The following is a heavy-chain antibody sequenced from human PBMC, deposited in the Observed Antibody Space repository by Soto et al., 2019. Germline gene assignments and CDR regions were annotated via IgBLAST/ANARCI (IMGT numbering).Heavy chain of an antibody. CDR1: GGSIRSYY. CDR2: IYSSGTT. D-gene: IGHD6-19*01. J-gene: IGHJ4*02. V-gene: IGHV4-4*08. CDR3: AGGSGWYYY. Sequence: QVQLQESGPGLVKPSETLSLTCTVSGGSIRSYYWSWIRQPPGKGLEWIGYIYSSGTTNYNPSVKSRVTISVDTSKNQFSLKLSSVTAADTAVYYCAGGSGWYYYWGQGTLVTVSS.